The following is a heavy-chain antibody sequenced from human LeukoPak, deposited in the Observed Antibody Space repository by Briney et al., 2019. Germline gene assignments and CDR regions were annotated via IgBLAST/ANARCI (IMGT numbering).Heavy chain of an antibody. V-gene: IGHV1-69*05. Sequence: ASVTVSFKASGGTFSSYAISWVRPAPGQGLEWMGGIIPIFGTANYAQKFQGRVTITTDESTSTAYMELSSLRSEDTAVYYCARLCTNGVCFAVDDAFDIWGQGTMVTVSS. CDR1: GGTFSSYA. D-gene: IGHD2-8*01. J-gene: IGHJ3*02. CDR2: IIPIFGTA. CDR3: ARLCTNGVCFAVDDAFDI.